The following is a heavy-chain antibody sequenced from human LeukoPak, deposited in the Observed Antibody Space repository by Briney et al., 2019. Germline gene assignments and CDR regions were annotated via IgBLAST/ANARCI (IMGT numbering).Heavy chain of an antibody. Sequence: GGSLRLSCAASGFTFSSYSMHWVRQAPGKGLEWVAVISYDGSNKYYADSVKGRFTISRDNSKNTLYLQMNSLRAEDTAVYYCAKDQNYFDYWGQGTLVTVSS. V-gene: IGHV3-30*18. CDR2: ISYDGSNK. J-gene: IGHJ4*02. CDR1: GFTFSSYS. CDR3: AKDQNYFDY.